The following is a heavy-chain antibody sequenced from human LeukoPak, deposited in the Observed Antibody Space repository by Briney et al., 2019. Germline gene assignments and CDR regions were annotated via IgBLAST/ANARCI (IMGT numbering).Heavy chain of an antibody. D-gene: IGHD4-17*01. CDR1: GGSISSYY. CDR2: IYTSGST. V-gene: IGHV4-4*09. Sequence: QPSETLSLTCTVSGGSISSYYWSWIRQPPGKGLEWIGYIYTSGSTNYNPSLKSRVTISVDTSKNQFSLKLSSVTAADTAVYYCASSITVTPVSYWGQGTLVTVSS. J-gene: IGHJ4*02. CDR3: ASSITVTPVSY.